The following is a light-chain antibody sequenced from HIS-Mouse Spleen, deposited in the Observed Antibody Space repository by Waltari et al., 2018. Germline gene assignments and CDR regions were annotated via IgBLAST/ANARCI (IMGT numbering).Light chain of an antibody. J-gene: IGLJ1*01. CDR3: SSYAGSNNSLYV. Sequence: QSALTQPPSASGSPGQSVTISCTGPSSDVGGYNDVPGYQQHPGKAPKLMIYAVSKRPSGVPDRFSGSKSGNTASLTVSGLQAEDEADYYCSSYAGSNNSLYVFGTGTKVTVL. CDR1: SSDVGGYND. V-gene: IGLV2-8*01. CDR2: AVS.